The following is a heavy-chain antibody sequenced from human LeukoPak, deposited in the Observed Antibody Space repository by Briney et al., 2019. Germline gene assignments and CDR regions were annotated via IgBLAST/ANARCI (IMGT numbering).Heavy chain of an antibody. CDR2: IDPTGGST. CDR1: GNTFTIYY. Sequence: GASVKVSCKASGNTFTIYYIHWVRQPPGQGLEWMGIIDPTGGSTGYAQRFQGRVTMTRDVSTSTFFIELSSLRSDDTAFYYCAREPNLHQFDSWGQGTLVTVSS. J-gene: IGHJ4*02. V-gene: IGHV1-46*01. CDR3: AREPNLHQFDS.